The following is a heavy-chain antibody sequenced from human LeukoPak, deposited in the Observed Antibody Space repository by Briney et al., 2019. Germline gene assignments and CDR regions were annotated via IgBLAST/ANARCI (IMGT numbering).Heavy chain of an antibody. J-gene: IGHJ4*02. D-gene: IGHD3-16*01. CDR2: MSYDGRNK. CDR3: ARSYVSSVVFSGFDY. CDR1: GFTFNRFG. Sequence: GGPLRLSCAASGFTFNRFGMHWVRQAPGKGLEWVAVMSYDGRNKYYSGSVRGRFSISRDNSKNTLYLQMTGLRPEDTALYYCARSYVSSVVFSGFDYWGQGVLVTVSS. V-gene: IGHV3-30*03.